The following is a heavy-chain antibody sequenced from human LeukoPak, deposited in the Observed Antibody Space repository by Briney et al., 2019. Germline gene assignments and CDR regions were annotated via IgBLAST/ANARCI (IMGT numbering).Heavy chain of an antibody. D-gene: IGHD5-24*01. J-gene: IGHJ4*02. CDR3: ARAGTVEMTPLDY. CDR2: INPNSGGT. Sequence: ASVKVSCKASGYTYTGYYMHWVRQAPGQGLEWMGWINPNSGGTNYAQKFQGWVTMTRDTSISTAYMELSRLRSDDTAVYYCARAGTVEMTPLDYWGQGTLVTVSS. V-gene: IGHV1-2*04. CDR1: GYTYTGYY.